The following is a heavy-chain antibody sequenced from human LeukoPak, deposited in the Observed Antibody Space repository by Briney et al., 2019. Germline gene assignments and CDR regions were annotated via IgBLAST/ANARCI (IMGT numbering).Heavy chain of an antibody. V-gene: IGHV1-18*01. D-gene: IGHD3-3*01. CDR1: GYTFTSYG. Sequence: ASVKVSCKASGYTFTSYGISWVRQAPGQGLEWMGWISAYNGNTNCAQKLQGRVTMTTDTSTSTAYMELRSLRSDDTAVYYCARDSSDFWSGYIHGMDVWGQGTTVTVSS. CDR2: ISAYNGNT. CDR3: ARDSSDFWSGYIHGMDV. J-gene: IGHJ6*02.